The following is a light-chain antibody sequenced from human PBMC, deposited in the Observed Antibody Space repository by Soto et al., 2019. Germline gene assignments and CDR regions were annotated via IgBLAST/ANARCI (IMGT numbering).Light chain of an antibody. J-gene: IGKJ1*01. V-gene: IGKV3-20*01. Sequence: VLSQSLGAVSLSTRERATHSYRVSQSVSSSSLAWYRQKPGQAPRLLIYGASGRANGIPERFSGTGSGTDFTLTISRLEPEDFAVYYCQLYGTSPWTFGQGTKVDIK. CDR2: GAS. CDR1: QSVSSSS. CDR3: QLYGTSPWT.